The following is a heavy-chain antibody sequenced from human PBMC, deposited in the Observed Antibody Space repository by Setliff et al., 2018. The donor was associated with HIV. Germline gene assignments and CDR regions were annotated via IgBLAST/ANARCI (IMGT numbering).Heavy chain of an antibody. J-gene: IGHJ4*02. D-gene: IGHD1-26*01. CDR2: IYHSGNT. Sequence: TLSLTCTVSGGSISGYFWNWIRQPPGKGLEWIGYIYHSGNTNYNPSLESRVSISVDTSKNQFSLRLGSVTAADTAVYYCARGDTRNYYGGDYFDYWGQGSLVTVSS. V-gene: IGHV4-59*01. CDR1: GGSISGYF. CDR3: ARGDTRNYYGGDYFDY.